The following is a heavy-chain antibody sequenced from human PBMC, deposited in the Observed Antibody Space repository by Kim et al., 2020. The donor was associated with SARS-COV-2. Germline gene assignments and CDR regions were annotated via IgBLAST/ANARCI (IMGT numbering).Heavy chain of an antibody. J-gene: IGHJ4*02. CDR1: GYTFTSYG. CDR2: ISAYNGNT. Sequence: ASVKVSCKASGYTFTSYGISWVRQAPGQGLEWMGWISAYNGNTNYAQKLQGRVTMTTDTSTSTAYMELRSLRSDDTAVYYCARDPGGIYYDSSGYLDYWGQGTLVPVSS. D-gene: IGHD3-22*01. V-gene: IGHV1-18*01. CDR3: ARDPGGIYYDSSGYLDY.